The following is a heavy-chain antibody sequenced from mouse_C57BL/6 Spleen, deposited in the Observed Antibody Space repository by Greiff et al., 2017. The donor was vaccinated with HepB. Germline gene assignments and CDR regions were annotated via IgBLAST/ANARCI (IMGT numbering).Heavy chain of an antibody. V-gene: IGHV1-64*01. J-gene: IGHJ3*01. CDR1: GYTFTSYW. CDR2: IHPNSGST. Sequence: QVQLQQPGAELVKPGASVKLSCKASGYTFTSYWMHWVKQRPGQGLEWIGMIHPNSGSTNYNEKFKSKATLTVDKSSSTAYMQLSSLTSEDSAVYDCARRGTAQANAWFAYWGQGTLVTVSA. D-gene: IGHD3-2*02. CDR3: ARRGTAQANAWFAY.